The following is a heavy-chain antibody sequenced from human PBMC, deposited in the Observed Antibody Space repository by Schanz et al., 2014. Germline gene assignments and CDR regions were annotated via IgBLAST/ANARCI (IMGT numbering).Heavy chain of an antibody. CDR2: ISHDGSKR. V-gene: IGHV3-30*16. CDR3: ARALLSYFDFWNVSQNALDY. D-gene: IGHD3-3*01. CDR1: GFTFRSHA. J-gene: IGHJ4*02. Sequence: QVQLVESGGGVVQPGRSLRLSCAASGFTFRSHAMHWVRQAPGKGLEWGAVISHDGSKRYYADSDKGLFTISRDNSRNTLCLQMNNMRSEDTTVQYCARALLSYFDFWNVSQNALDYWGQGTLVTVSS.